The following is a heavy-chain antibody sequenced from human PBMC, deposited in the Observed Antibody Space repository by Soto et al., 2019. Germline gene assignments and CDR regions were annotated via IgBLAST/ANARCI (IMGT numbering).Heavy chain of an antibody. CDR3: ARERVVRGVGPPHNWFDP. V-gene: IGHV3-48*02. D-gene: IGHD3-10*01. J-gene: IGHJ5*02. CDR1: GFTFSSYS. CDR2: ISSSSSTI. Sequence: PGGSLRLSCAASGFTFSSYSMNWVRQAPGKGLEWVSYISSSSSTIYYADSVKGRFTISRDNAKNSLYLQMNGLRDEDTAVYYCARERVVRGVGPPHNWFDPWGQGTLVTVSS.